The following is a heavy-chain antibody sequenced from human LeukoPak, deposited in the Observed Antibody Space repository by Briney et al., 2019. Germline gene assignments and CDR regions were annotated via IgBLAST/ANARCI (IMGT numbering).Heavy chain of an antibody. D-gene: IGHD3-16*01. CDR1: GFTFSSYA. CDR2: ISGSGGST. CDR3: AKVQHMIYYYYGMDV. Sequence: GGSLRLSCAASGFTFSSYAMSWVRQAPGKGLEWVSAISGSGGSTYYADSVKGRFTISRDNSKNTLYLQMNSLRSEDTAVYYCAKVQHMIYYYYGMDVWGQGTTVTVSS. V-gene: IGHV3-23*01. J-gene: IGHJ6*02.